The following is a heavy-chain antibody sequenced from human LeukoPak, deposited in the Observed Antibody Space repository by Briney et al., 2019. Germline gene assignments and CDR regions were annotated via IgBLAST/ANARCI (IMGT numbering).Heavy chain of an antibody. CDR1: GFTFSSYA. CDR3: AKGKSGYDFWYFDS. D-gene: IGHD5-12*01. V-gene: IGHV3-23*01. CDR2: ISGSGGST. J-gene: IGHJ4*02. Sequence: PGGSLRLSCAASGFTFSSYAMSWVRQAPGKGLEWVSAISGSGGSTYYADSVKGRLTISRDNSKNTLYLQMNSLRAEDTAVYYCAKGKSGYDFWYFDSWGQGTLVAVSS.